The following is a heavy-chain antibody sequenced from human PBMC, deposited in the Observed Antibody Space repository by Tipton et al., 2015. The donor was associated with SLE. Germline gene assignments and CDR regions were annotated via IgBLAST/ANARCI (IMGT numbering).Heavy chain of an antibody. Sequence: TLSLTCAVSGGSISSGGYSWSWIRQPPGKGLEWIGYIYHSGSTNYNPSLKSRVTISVDTSKNQFSLKLSSVTAADTAVYYCARDRRALDYWGQGTLVTVSS. J-gene: IGHJ4*02. CDR1: GGSISSGGYS. CDR3: ARDRRALDY. V-gene: IGHV4-30-2*01. CDR2: IYHSGST.